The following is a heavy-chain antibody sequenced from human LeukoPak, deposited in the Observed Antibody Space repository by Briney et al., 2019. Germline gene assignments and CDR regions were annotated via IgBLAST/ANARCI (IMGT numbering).Heavy chain of an antibody. CDR3: ARDILVVVVAGRRFDP. Sequence: ASVKVSCKASGYTFTSYGISWVRQVPGQGLEWMGWISAYNGNTNYAQKLQGRVTMTTDTSTSTAYMELRSLRSDDTAVYYCARDILVVVVAGRRFDPWGQGTLVTVSS. V-gene: IGHV1-18*01. CDR1: GYTFTSYG. D-gene: IGHD2-15*01. CDR2: ISAYNGNT. J-gene: IGHJ5*02.